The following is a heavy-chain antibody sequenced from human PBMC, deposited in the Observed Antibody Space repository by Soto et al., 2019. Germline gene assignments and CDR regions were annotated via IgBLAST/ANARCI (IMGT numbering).Heavy chain of an antibody. D-gene: IGHD3-3*01. J-gene: IGHJ6*02. CDR2: ISGSGGST. Sequence: PGGSLRLSCAASGFTFSSYAMSWVRQAPGKGLEWVSAISGSGGSTYYADSVKGRFTISRDNSKNTLYLQMNSLRAEDTAVYYCAKYIDFWSGYPSTYYYYGMDVWGQGTTVTV. V-gene: IGHV3-23*01. CDR1: GFTFSSYA. CDR3: AKYIDFWSGYPSTYYYYGMDV.